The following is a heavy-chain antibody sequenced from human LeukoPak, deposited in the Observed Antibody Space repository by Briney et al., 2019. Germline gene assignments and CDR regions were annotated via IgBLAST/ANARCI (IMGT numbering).Heavy chain of an antibody. D-gene: IGHD6-13*01. V-gene: IGHV4-34*01. CDR3: ARNEGRDSSSWLNRMDYYYYGMDV. Sequence: SETLSLTCAVYGGSFSGYYWSWIRQPPGKGLEWIGEINHSGSTNYNPSLKSRVTISVDTSKNQFSLKLSSVTAADTAVYYCARNEGRDSSSWLNRMDYYYYGMDVWGQGTTVTVSS. CDR2: INHSGST. J-gene: IGHJ6*02. CDR1: GGSFSGYY.